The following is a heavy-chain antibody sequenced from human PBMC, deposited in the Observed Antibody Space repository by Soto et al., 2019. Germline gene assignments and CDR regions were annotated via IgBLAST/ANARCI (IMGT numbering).Heavy chain of an antibody. D-gene: IGHD3-10*01. J-gene: IGHJ4*02. CDR1: GLTFSSYW. Sequence: PGGSLRLSCAAPGLTFSSYWMHWVRQAPGKGLVWVSRINSDGSSTSYADSVKGRFTISRDNAKNTLYLQMNSLRAEDTAVYYCARNYGSGSYPLYYWGQGTLVTVSS. CDR3: ARNYGSGSYPLYY. CDR2: INSDGSST. V-gene: IGHV3-74*01.